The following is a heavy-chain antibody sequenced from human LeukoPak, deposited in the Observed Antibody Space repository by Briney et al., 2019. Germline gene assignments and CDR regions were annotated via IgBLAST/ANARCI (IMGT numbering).Heavy chain of an antibody. D-gene: IGHD6-13*01. J-gene: IGHJ4*02. CDR3: ARALSSSWYAGVGYDY. Sequence: PSGTLSLTCAVSGVSISSYYWSWIRQPPGKGLEWVGYTYYSGSTNYNPSLKRRVTISVDPSKNQFSLNLRPVTAADTALYYGARALSSSWYAGVGYDYWGQGTLVTVSS. CDR1: GVSISSYY. V-gene: IGHV4-59*01. CDR2: TYYSGST.